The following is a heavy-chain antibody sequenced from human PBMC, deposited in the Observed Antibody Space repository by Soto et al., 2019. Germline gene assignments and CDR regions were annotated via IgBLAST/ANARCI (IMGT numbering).Heavy chain of an antibody. CDR2: INPSEGRT. CDR3: ARKGTYGGKHDALDI. J-gene: IGHJ3*02. V-gene: IGHV1-46*03. Sequence: QVQLVQSGAEVKKPGASVKVSCKTSGYTFTRYYIQWVRQAPGQGLEWMGTINPSEGRTSYAQNFQGRVPLTRDTPTYTVYMELSSLRSEDTAVYYCARKGTYGGKHDALDIWGQGTMVIVSS. CDR1: GYTFTRYY. D-gene: IGHD4-17*01.